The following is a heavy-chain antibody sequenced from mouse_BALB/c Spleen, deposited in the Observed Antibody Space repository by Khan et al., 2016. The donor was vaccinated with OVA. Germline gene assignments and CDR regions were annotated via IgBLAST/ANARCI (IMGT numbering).Heavy chain of an antibody. Sequence: EVQVVESGGDLVKPGGSLKLSCAASGFTFSSYSMSWVRQTPDKRLEWVASISSGGDYTYYPDSVQGRFTISRDNAKNTLYLQMSDIKSEETAMYYCADHLTGSFAYWGQGTLVTVSA. CDR2: ISSGGDYT. D-gene: IGHD4-1*01. V-gene: IGHV5-6*01. CDR3: ADHLTGSFAY. CDR1: GFTFSSYS. J-gene: IGHJ3*01.